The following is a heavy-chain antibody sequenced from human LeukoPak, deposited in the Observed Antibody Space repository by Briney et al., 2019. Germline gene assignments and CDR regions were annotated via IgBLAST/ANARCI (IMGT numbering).Heavy chain of an antibody. J-gene: IGHJ3*02. Sequence: KFQGRVTITRDTSASTAYMELSSLRSEDTAVYYCATKVVGGYSSRHPGAFDIWGQGTMVTVSS. V-gene: IGHV1-3*01. CDR3: ATKVVGGYSSRHPGAFDI. D-gene: IGHD5-18*01.